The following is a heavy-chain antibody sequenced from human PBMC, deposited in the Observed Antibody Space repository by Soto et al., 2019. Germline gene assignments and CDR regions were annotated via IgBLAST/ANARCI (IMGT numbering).Heavy chain of an antibody. D-gene: IGHD1-26*01. Sequence: GGSLRLSCAASGFTFNDYGMHWVRQAPGKGLEWVAVIWFDGSNEYYGDSVKGRFTISRDNSKNTLYLQMNYLRAEDTAVYYCARTNSGSYFERDYWGQGTLVTVSS. CDR2: IWFDGSNE. CDR1: GFTFNDYG. J-gene: IGHJ4*02. V-gene: IGHV3-33*01. CDR3: ARTNSGSYFERDY.